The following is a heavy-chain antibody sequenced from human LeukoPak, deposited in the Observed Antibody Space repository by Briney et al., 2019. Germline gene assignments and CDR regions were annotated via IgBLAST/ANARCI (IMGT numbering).Heavy chain of an antibody. Sequence: SETLSLTCTVSGGSISSYYWSWIWQPPGKGLEWIGYIYYSGSTNYNPSLKSRVTMSVDTSKNQFSLKLSSVTAADAAVYYCARDPIYYYDSSGYNYGMDVWGQGTTVTVSS. CDR3: ARDPIYYYDSSGYNYGMDV. CDR2: IYYSGST. D-gene: IGHD3-22*01. V-gene: IGHV4-59*12. J-gene: IGHJ6*02. CDR1: GGSISSYY.